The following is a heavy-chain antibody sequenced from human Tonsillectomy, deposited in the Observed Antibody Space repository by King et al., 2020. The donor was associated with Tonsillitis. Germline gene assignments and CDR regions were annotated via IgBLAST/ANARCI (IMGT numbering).Heavy chain of an antibody. CDR3: GRDSAAQTGVSFDY. CDR2: INWRDGGT. J-gene: IGHJ4*02. CDR1: GYTFADYY. V-gene: IGHV1-2*02. Sequence: QLVQSGAEVKKPGASVKVSCKASGYTFADYYIDWFRQAPGRGVEWRGWINWRDGGTKYAQNFQGKVSMTSDTSGTTAYMAVTRLTADDTAVYFCGRDSAAQTGVSFDYWGQGSLVAVSS. D-gene: IGHD7-27*01.